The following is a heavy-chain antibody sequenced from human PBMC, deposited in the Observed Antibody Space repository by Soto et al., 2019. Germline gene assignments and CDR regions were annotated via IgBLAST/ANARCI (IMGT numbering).Heavy chain of an antibody. CDR2: INHSGST. J-gene: IGHJ5*02. CDR3: ATSERSPLSNWFDP. Sequence: SETLSLTCAVYGGPFSGYYWSWIRQPPGKGLEWIGEINHSGSTNYNPSLKSRVTISVDTSKNQFSLKLSSVTAADTAVYYCATSERSPLSNWFDPWGQGTLVTVSS. D-gene: IGHD1-1*01. V-gene: IGHV4-34*01. CDR1: GGPFSGYY.